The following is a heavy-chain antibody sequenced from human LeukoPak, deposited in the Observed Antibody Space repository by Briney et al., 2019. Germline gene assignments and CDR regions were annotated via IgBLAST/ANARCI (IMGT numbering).Heavy chain of an antibody. CDR3: ARDGGGLGSIRFDP. J-gene: IGHJ5*02. D-gene: IGHD3-16*01. Sequence: SETLSLTCTVSGGSISSYYWSWIRHPPGKGLEWIGYIYYSGSTNYNPSLKSRVTLLVDTSKNQFSLNLSSVTAADTAVYYCARDGGGLGSIRFDPWGQGTLVTVSS. V-gene: IGHV4-59*01. CDR2: IYYSGST. CDR1: GGSISSYY.